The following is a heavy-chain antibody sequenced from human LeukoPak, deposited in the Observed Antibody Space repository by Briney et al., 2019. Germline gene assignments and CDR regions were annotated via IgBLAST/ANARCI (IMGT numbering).Heavy chain of an antibody. CDR2: ISGSGGST. D-gene: IGHD5-18*01. Sequence: PGGTLRLSCAASGFTFSSYGMTWVRQAPGKGLEWVSAISGSGGSTYYADSVKGRFTISRDNSKNTLYLQMNSLRAEDTAVYYCAKGIRDYDYWGQGTLVTVSS. V-gene: IGHV3-23*01. CDR1: GFTFSSYG. CDR3: AKGIRDYDY. J-gene: IGHJ4*02.